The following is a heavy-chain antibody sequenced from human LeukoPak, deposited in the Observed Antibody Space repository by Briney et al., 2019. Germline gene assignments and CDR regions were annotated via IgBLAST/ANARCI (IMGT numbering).Heavy chain of an antibody. Sequence: SVKVSCKASGGTFSSYAISWVRQAPGQGLEWMGGIIPIFGTANYAQKFQGRVTITADKSTSTAYMELSSLRSEDTAVYYCARGRVVAYYYYHYMDVWGKGTTVTVSS. CDR2: IIPIFGTA. D-gene: IGHD3-22*01. V-gene: IGHV1-69*06. J-gene: IGHJ6*03. CDR1: GGTFSSYA. CDR3: ARGRVVAYYYYHYMDV.